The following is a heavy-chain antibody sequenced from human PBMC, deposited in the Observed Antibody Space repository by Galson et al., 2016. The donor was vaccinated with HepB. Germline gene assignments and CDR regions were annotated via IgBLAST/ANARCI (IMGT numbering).Heavy chain of an antibody. V-gene: IGHV3-15*07. CDR2: IKSKGDGETT. J-gene: IGHJ4*02. CDR1: GFTFSHAW. Sequence: SLRLSCAGSGFTFSHAWLNWVRQAPGKGLEWVGRIKSKGDGETTDYAAPVKGGFTVSRDDSKNTLYLQMNSLKTEDTAVYHCTTSVGANEFDYWGRGTLVTVSS. D-gene: IGHD1-26*01. CDR3: TTSVGANEFDY.